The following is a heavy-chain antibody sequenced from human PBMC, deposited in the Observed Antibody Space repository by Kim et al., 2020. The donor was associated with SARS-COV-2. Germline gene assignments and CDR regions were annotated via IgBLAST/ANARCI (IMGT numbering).Heavy chain of an antibody. CDR2: INHSGST. D-gene: IGHD2-2*02. CDR1: GGSFSDFN. Sequence: SETLSLTCAVYGGSFSDFNWSWIRQPPGKGLEWIGEINHSGSTSHSPSLKSRVTISVDTSKSQFSLRLRSMTAADTAVYYCARGRAGVVPAPVLGLGPYYDYFAMDVWGQGTAVAISS. CDR3: ARGRAGVVPAPVLGLGPYYDYFAMDV. J-gene: IGHJ6*02. V-gene: IGHV4-34*01.